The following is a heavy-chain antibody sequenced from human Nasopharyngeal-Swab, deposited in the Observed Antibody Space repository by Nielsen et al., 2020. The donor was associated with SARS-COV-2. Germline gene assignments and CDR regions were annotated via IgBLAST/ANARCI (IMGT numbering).Heavy chain of an antibody. Sequence: ASVKVSCKASGYTFTGYYMHWVRQAPGQGLEWMGRINPNSGGTNYAQKFQGRVTMTRDTSISTAYMELSRLRSDDTAVYYCARDNRQWLVRGWFDPWGQGTLVTVSS. CDR1: GYTFTGYY. V-gene: IGHV1-2*06. J-gene: IGHJ5*02. CDR2: INPNSGGT. D-gene: IGHD6-19*01. CDR3: ARDNRQWLVRGWFDP.